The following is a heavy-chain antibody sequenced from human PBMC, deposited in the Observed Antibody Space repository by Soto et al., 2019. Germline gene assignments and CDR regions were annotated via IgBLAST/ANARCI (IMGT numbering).Heavy chain of an antibody. D-gene: IGHD2-2*01. Sequence: EVQLLESGGGLVQPGGSLRLSCAASGFTFSSYAMSWVRQAPGKGLEWVSAISGSGGSTYYADSVKGRFTISRDNSKNTLYLQMNSLRAEDTAVYYCAKDLRQRGGIVVVPAAANYYYYGMDVWGQGTTVTVSS. J-gene: IGHJ6*02. CDR3: AKDLRQRGGIVVVPAAANYYYYGMDV. V-gene: IGHV3-23*01. CDR1: GFTFSSYA. CDR2: ISGSGGST.